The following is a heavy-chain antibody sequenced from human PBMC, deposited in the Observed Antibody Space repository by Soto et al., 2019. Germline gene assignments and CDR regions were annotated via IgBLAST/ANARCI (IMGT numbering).Heavy chain of an antibody. CDR3: ARDRGDCNSSCCFRNRLDP. D-gene: IGHD2-15*01. Sequence: QVQLVQSGAEVKTPGASVKVSCRASGYSFRTHGISWVRQAPGQGLEWLGWISTYDDQTNFPQKFQGRITMTRDTPTSTAYMELRSLRSDDTAVYFCARDRGDCNSSCCFRNRLDPWGQGTVVTVSS. V-gene: IGHV1-18*01. CDR1: GYSFRTHG. CDR2: ISTYDDQT. J-gene: IGHJ5*02.